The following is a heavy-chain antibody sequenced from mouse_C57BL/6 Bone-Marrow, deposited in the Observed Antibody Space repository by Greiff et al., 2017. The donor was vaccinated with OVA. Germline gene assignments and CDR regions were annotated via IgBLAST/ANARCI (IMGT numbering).Heavy chain of an antibody. CDR2: IWSGGST. D-gene: IGHD1-1*01. V-gene: IGHV2-2*01. Sequence: VHLVESGPGLVQPSQSLSITCTVSGFSLTSYGVHWVRQSPGKGLEWLGVIWSGGSTDYNAAFISRLSISKDNSKSQVFFKMNSLQADDTAIYXCARNGYSISSYAMDYWGQGTSDTVSS. CDR3: ARNGYSISSYAMDY. J-gene: IGHJ4*01. CDR1: GFSLTSYG.